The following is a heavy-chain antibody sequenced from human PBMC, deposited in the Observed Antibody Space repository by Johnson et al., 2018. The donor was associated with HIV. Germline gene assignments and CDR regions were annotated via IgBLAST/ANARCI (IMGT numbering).Heavy chain of an antibody. D-gene: IGHD5-18*01. V-gene: IGHV3-66*02. J-gene: IGHJ3*02. CDR2: IYSGGST. Sequence: VQLVESGGGLVQPGGSLRLSCAASGFTVSSNYMSWVRQAPGKGLEWVSVIYSGGSTYSADSVKGRVTISRDNSKNTLYLQMNSLGAEDTAVYYCARDRGGYSYGYDSDAFDIWGQGTMVTVSS. CDR1: GFTVSSNY. CDR3: ARDRGGYSYGYDSDAFDI.